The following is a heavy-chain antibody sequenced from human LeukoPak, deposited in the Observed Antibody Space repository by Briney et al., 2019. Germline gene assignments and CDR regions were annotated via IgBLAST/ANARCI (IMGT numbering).Heavy chain of an antibody. CDR2: ISSSGSTI. CDR3: AREVYGSGSQYYYYYYMDV. CDR1: GFTFSDYY. V-gene: IGHV3-11*04. J-gene: IGHJ6*03. D-gene: IGHD3-10*01. Sequence: GGSLRLSCAASGFTFSDYYMSWIRQAPGKGLEWVSYISSSGSTIYYADSVKGRFTISRDNAKNSLYLQMNSLRAEDTAVYYCAREVYGSGSQYYYYYYMDVWGKGTTVTVSS.